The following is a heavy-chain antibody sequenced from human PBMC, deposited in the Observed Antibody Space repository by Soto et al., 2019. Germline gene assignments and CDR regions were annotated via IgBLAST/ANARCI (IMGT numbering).Heavy chain of an antibody. CDR2: IKQDGSEK. D-gene: IGHD6-19*01. V-gene: IGHV3-7*03. Sequence: WVRQAPGKGLEWVANIKQDGSEKYYVDSMKGRFTISRDNAENSLYLQMDSLRAEDTAVYYCARDYGNGWHFFDYWGQGTLVTVSS. CDR3: ARDYGNGWHFFDY. J-gene: IGHJ4*02.